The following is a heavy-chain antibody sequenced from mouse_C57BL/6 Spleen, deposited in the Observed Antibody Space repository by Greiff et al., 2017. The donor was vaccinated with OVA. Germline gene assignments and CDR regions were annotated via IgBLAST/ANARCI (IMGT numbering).Heavy chain of an antibody. Sequence: EVQLVESGGGLVQPKGSLKLSCAASGFSFNTYAMNWVRQAPGKGLEWVARIRSKSNNYATYYADSVKDRFTISRDDSESMLYLQMNNLKTEDTAMYYCVRGGLLQAMDYWGQGTSVTVSS. CDR2: IRSKSNNYAT. V-gene: IGHV10-1*01. CDR1: GFSFNTYA. CDR3: VRGGLLQAMDY. D-gene: IGHD2-3*01. J-gene: IGHJ4*01.